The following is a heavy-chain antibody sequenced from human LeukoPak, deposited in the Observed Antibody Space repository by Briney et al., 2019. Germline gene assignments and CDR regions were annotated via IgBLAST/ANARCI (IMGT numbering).Heavy chain of an antibody. Sequence: SETLSLTCAVYGGSFSGYYWSWTRQPPGKGLEWIGEINHSGSTNYNPSLKSRVTISVDTSKNQFSLKLSSVTAADTAVYYCARHVGRRYCSSTSCYIGLYGMDVWGQGTTVTVSS. CDR2: INHSGST. V-gene: IGHV4-34*01. CDR3: ARHVGRRYCSSTSCYIGLYGMDV. J-gene: IGHJ6*02. CDR1: GGSFSGYY. D-gene: IGHD2-2*02.